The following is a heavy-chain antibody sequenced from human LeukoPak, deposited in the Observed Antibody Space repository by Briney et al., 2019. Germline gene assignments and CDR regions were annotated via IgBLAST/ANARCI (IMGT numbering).Heavy chain of an antibody. Sequence: SETLSLTCSVSGDSMFSRYWSWIRQPPGKGLEWIGYIYYSGSTNYSPSLKSRVTISVDTSKNQFSLKLSSVTAADTAVYYCASSGSFRQQLIKWGQGTLVTVSS. J-gene: IGHJ4*02. CDR2: IYYSGST. CDR3: ASSGSFRQQLIK. D-gene: IGHD6-13*01. V-gene: IGHV4-59*11. CDR1: GDSMFSRY.